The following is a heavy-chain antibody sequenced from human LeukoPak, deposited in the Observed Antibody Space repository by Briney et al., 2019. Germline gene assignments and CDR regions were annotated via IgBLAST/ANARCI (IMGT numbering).Heavy chain of an antibody. Sequence: SETLSLTCTVSGGSISRYYWSWIRRPPGKGLEWIGYIDDSGNTNYNPSLKSQVTISVDTSKNQFSLKLSSVTAADTAVYYCAGGDMITFGGSIARWGQGTLVTVSS. CDR1: GGSISRYY. CDR2: IDDSGNT. J-gene: IGHJ4*02. CDR3: AGGDMITFGGSIAR. D-gene: IGHD3-16*01. V-gene: IGHV4-59*01.